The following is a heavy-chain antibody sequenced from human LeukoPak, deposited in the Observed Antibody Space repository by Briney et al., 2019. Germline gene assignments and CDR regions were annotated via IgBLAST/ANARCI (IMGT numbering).Heavy chain of an antibody. J-gene: IGHJ4*02. CDR2: ISYSGKT. D-gene: IGHD3-16*01. Sequence: SETLSLTCSVSGDSISSNHWSWIRQPPGKGPEWIGYISYSGKTSYNPSLKSRVTISVDTSKNQFSLKLSSVTAADTAVYYCARVGRGDHTWGSYYCDHWGQGTLVTVSS. V-gene: IGHV4-59*01. CDR3: ARVGRGDHTWGSYYCDH. CDR1: GDSISSNH.